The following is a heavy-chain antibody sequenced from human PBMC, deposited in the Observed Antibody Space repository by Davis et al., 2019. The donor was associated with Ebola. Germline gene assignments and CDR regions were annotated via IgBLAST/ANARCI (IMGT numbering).Heavy chain of an antibody. CDR2: INPNSGNT. J-gene: IGHJ6*04. CDR3: AREAIVVVVAATEWGYYYYGMDV. D-gene: IGHD2-15*01. Sequence: AASVKVSCKASGYTFTSYGITWVRQAPGQGLEWMGRINPNSGNTGYAQKFQGRVTMTRENSMSTAYMELSSLRSEDTAVYYCAREAIVVVVAATEWGYYYYGMDVWGKGTTVTVSS. CDR1: GYTFTSYG. V-gene: IGHV1-8*02.